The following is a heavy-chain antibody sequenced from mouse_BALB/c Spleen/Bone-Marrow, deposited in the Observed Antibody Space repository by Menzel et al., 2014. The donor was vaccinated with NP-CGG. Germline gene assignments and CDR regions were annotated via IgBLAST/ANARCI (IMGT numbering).Heavy chain of an antibody. Sequence: QVQLQQSGPQLVRPGASVKISCKASGFSFTSYWMHWVKQRPGQGLEWIGMIDPSDSETRLNQKFKDKATLTVDKSSSTANMQLSSPTSEASADYYCARTASPAPAWLAYWGQGTLVTVSA. V-gene: IGHV1S127*01. CDR3: ARTASPAPAWLAY. CDR1: GFSFTSYW. CDR2: IDPSDSET. D-gene: IGHD6-1*01. J-gene: IGHJ3*01.